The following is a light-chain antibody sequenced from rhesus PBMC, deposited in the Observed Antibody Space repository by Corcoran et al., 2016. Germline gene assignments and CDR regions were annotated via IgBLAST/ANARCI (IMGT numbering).Light chain of an antibody. V-gene: IGKV1-22*01. CDR1: QGISSW. J-gene: IGKJ2*01. CDR3: LQYSSSPYS. CDR2: KAS. Sequence: DIQMTQSPSSLSASVGDKVTITCRASQGISSWLAWYQQKPGNAPKLLIYKASSLQSGVPSRFSGSGSGTDFTHTISSLQPEDFATYSCLQYSSSPYSFGQGTKGEIK.